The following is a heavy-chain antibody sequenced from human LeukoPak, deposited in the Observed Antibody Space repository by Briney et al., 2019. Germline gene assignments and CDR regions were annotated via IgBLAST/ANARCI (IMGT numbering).Heavy chain of an antibody. V-gene: IGHV3-74*01. CDR2: MHSDGSST. J-gene: IGHJ4*02. D-gene: IGHD1-26*01. CDR1: GFTFSSYW. Sequence: PGGSLRLSCAASGFTFSSYWMHWVRQAPGKGLVWVPRMHSDGSSTSYADSVKGRFTISRDNAKNTLYLQMNSLRAEDTAVYYCARVNVVVGATGYFDFWGQGTLVTVSS. CDR3: ARVNVVVGATGYFDF.